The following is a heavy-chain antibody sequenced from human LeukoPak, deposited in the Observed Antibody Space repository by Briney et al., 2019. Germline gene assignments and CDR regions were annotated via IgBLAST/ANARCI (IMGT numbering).Heavy chain of an antibody. J-gene: IGHJ6*02. D-gene: IGHD1-1*01. CDR1: GFTFTDHY. Sequence: GGSLRLSCAASGFTFTDHYMSWVRQAPGKGLEWVSYISSGGDIIYYADSVKGRFTISRDNAKNSLYLQMNSLRAEDTAVYYCARDFSLEGQPWSGMDVWGQGTTVTVSS. CDR2: ISSGGDII. V-gene: IGHV3-11*04. CDR3: ARDFSLEGQPWSGMDV.